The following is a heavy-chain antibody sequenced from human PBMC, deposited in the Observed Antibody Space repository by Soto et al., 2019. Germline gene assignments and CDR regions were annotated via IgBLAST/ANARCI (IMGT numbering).Heavy chain of an antibody. J-gene: IGHJ4*02. CDR2: ISYDGSNK. CDR1: GFTFSSYA. V-gene: IGHV3-30-3*01. CDR3: ARGMIAAAGTLGY. Sequence: GWSLRLSCAASGFTFSSYAMHWVRQAPGKGLEWVAVISYDGSNKYYADSVKGRFTISRDNSKNTLYLQMNSLRAEDTAVYYCARGMIAAAGTLGYWGQGTLVTVSS. D-gene: IGHD6-13*01.